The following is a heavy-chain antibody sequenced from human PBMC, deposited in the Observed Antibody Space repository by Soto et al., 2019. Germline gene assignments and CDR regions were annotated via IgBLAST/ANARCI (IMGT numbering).Heavy chain of an antibody. CDR2: ITDSGGST. Sequence: EVQLLESGGGLVQPGGSLRLSCAASGFTFSTYAMNWVRQAPGKGLQWVSAITDSGGSTYYADSVKGRFTISRDNSKNPLYLQMNSLRAEDTAVYYCAKVGCSSISCYDYWGQGTLVTVSS. D-gene: IGHD2-2*01. CDR1: GFTFSTYA. CDR3: AKVGCSSISCYDY. V-gene: IGHV3-23*01. J-gene: IGHJ4*02.